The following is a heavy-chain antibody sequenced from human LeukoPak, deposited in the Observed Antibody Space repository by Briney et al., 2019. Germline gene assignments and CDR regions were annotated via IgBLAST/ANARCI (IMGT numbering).Heavy chain of an antibody. CDR3: ARHRSSSWSDAFDI. V-gene: IGHV4-34*01. D-gene: IGHD6-13*01. CDR1: GGSFSGYY. Sequence: SETLSLTCAVSGGSFSGYYWSWIRQPPGKGLEWIGELYHSGSTNYNPSLKSRVTISVDTSKNQFSLKLSSVTAADTAVYYCARHRSSSWSDAFDIWGQGTMVTVSS. J-gene: IGHJ3*02. CDR2: LYHSGST.